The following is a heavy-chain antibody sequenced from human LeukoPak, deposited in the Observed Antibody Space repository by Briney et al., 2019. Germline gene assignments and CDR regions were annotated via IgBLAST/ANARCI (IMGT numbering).Heavy chain of an antibody. CDR1: GFTFSSYA. V-gene: IGHV3-23*01. J-gene: IGHJ5*02. D-gene: IGHD3-16*01. CDR3: AKGGSSSLNWFDP. CDR2: ISGSGGST. Sequence: GGSLRLSCAASGFTFSSYAINWVRQAPGKGLEWVSAISGSGGSTHYADSVKGRFTISRDNSKNTVYLQMNSLRAEDTAVYYCAKGGSSSLNWFDPWGQGTLVTVSS.